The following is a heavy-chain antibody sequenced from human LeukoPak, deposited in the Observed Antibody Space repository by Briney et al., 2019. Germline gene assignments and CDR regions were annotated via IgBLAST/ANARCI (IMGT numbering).Heavy chain of an antibody. Sequence: PGGSLRLSCAASGFTFSSYEKNWVRQAPGKGLEWVSYISSSGSTIYYADSVKGRFTISRDNAKNSLYLQMSSLRAEDTAVYYCARDHYDSSGYYYFWSGGKDYFDYWGQGTLVTVSS. J-gene: IGHJ4*02. V-gene: IGHV3-48*03. D-gene: IGHD3-22*01. CDR2: ISSSGSTI. CDR1: GFTFSSYE. CDR3: ARDHYDSSGYYYFWSGGKDYFDY.